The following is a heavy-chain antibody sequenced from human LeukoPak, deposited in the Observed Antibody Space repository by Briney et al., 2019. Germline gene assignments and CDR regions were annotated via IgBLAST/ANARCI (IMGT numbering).Heavy chain of an antibody. J-gene: IGHJ4*02. CDR1: NDSISSGDYY. Sequence: PSETLSLTCTVSNDSISSGDYYWNWIRQPPGKGLEWIGYIFHRGGTSYNPSLKSRILFSVDTSQNQFSLKLNSVTAADTAVYYCARLWFGELSFDYWGQGTLVTVSS. CDR3: ARLWFGELSFDY. CDR2: IFHRGGT. V-gene: IGHV4-30-4*01. D-gene: IGHD3-10*01.